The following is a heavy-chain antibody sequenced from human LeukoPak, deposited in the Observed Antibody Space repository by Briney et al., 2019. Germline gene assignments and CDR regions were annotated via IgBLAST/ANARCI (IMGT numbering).Heavy chain of an antibody. D-gene: IGHD2-2*01. CDR1: GYSFTTYW. J-gene: IGHJ3*02. CDR2: IYPGDSDT. CDR3: ARRQYQQPLGAFDI. V-gene: IGHV5-51*01. Sequence: AGESLKISCKGPGYSFTTYWIGWVRQMPGKGLEWMGIIYPGDSDTRYSPSFQGQVTISADKSISTAYLQWSSLKASDTAMYYCARRQYQQPLGAFDIWGQGTMVTVSS.